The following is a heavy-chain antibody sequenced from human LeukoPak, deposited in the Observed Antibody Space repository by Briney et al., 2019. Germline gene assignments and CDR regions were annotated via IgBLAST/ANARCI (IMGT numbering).Heavy chain of an antibody. CDR2: IDQDGSGK. CDR1: GFTFNSHW. Sequence: GSLGLSCAASGFTFNSHWMSWVRQAPGKGLEWVANIDQDGSGKYSMDSVKGRFTISRDNAKNSLYLQMNSLRAEDTAVYYCARDQIVGATLDAFDIWGQGTMVTVSS. J-gene: IGHJ3*02. V-gene: IGHV3-7*01. CDR3: ARDQIVGATLDAFDI. D-gene: IGHD1-26*01.